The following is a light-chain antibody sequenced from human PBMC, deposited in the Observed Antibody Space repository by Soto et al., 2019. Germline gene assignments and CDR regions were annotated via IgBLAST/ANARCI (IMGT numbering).Light chain of an antibody. V-gene: IGLV2-14*03. CDR1: SSDVGGYNY. Sequence: SVLTQPASVSGSPGQPINISCTGTSSDVGGYNYVSWYQHHPGKAPKLIIYDVSNRPSGVSNPFSGSKSGNTASLTISGLQPEDEADYYCSSYTTSNTRQIVFGTGTKVTVL. J-gene: IGLJ1*01. CDR3: SSYTTSNTRQIV. CDR2: DVS.